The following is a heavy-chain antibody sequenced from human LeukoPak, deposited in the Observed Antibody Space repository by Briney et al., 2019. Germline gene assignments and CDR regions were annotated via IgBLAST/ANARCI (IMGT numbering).Heavy chain of an antibody. V-gene: IGHV3-21*04. CDR2: ISSSSVYR. D-gene: IGHD3-10*01. CDR3: VKDNSPYYGSGTYLFS. CDR1: GFIFSSYS. Sequence: GGSLRLSCAASGFIFSSYSMNWVRQAPGKGLEWVSSISSSSVYRYYADSLKGRFTIPRDNAKNSLYLQMNSLRAEDTALYYCVKDNSPYYGSGTYLFSWGQGTLVTVSS. J-gene: IGHJ5*02.